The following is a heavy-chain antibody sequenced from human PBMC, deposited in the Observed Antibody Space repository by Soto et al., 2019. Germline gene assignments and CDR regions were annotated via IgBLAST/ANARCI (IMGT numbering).Heavy chain of an antibody. J-gene: IGHJ4*02. D-gene: IGHD3-16*01. CDR3: TAHLGEFFPLDY. CDR2: IKTTADGGTT. Sequence: EVQMVESGGDFVKPGGSLRVSCAVSGFSFSNAWMSWVRQAPGTGLEWVGRIKTTADGGTTDYAAPVKGRFTISRDDLKNTVFLQMHSLETEDTAVYYCTAHLGEFFPLDYWGQGTLVTVSS. CDR1: GFSFSNAW. V-gene: IGHV3-15*01.